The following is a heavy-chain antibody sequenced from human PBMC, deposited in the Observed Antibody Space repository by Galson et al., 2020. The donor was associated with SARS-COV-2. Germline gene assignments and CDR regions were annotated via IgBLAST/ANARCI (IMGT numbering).Heavy chain of an antibody. Sequence: SETLSLTCAVYGGSFSGYYWSWIRQPPGKGLEWIGEINHSGSTNYNPSLKSRVNISVDTSKNQFSLKLSSVTAADTAVYYCARGRYSSSWYGQKYYFDYWGQGTLVTVSS. D-gene: IGHD6-13*01. CDR2: INHSGST. CDR3: ARGRYSSSWYGQKYYFDY. CDR1: GGSFSGYY. J-gene: IGHJ4*02. V-gene: IGHV4-34*01.